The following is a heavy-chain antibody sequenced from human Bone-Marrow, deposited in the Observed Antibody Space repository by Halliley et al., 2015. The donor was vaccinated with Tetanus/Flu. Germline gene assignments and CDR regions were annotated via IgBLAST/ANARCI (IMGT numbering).Heavy chain of an antibody. CDR1: GGSISSGGYY. V-gene: IGHV4-30-4*01. CDR3: ARGHYYASSGYFYFDY. Sequence: TLSLTCAVSGGSISSGGYYWSWIRQPPGKGLEWIGRIYYNGRTYYSPSLKSRVTTSVDTSKNQFSLMLSSVTAADTAVYFCARGHYYASSGYFYFDYWGQGTLVTVSS. CDR2: IYYNGRT. D-gene: IGHD3-22*01. J-gene: IGHJ4*02.